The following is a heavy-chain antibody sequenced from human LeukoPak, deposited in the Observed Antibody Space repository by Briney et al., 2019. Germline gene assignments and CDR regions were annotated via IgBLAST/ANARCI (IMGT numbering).Heavy chain of an antibody. CDR3: ARSRGWLQSHPLGY. Sequence: KPSETLSLTCAVYGGSFSGYYWSWIRQPPGKGLEYIGEIHHSGSTNYNPSLKSRVTLSVDTSKNQFSLKLSSVTAADTAVYYCARSRGWLQSHPLGYWGQGTLVTVSS. J-gene: IGHJ4*02. D-gene: IGHD5-24*01. CDR2: IHHSGST. CDR1: GGSFSGYY. V-gene: IGHV4-34*01.